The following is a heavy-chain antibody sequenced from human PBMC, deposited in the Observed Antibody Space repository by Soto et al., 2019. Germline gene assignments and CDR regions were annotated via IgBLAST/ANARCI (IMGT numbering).Heavy chain of an antibody. Sequence: SETLSLTCTVSGGSINSYHWSWIRQPPGKGLEWIGYIYYSGSTNYNPSLKSRVTISVDTSKNQFSLKLSSVTAADTAVYYCARLYGLDAFDIWGQGTMVTVSS. J-gene: IGHJ3*02. D-gene: IGHD3-16*02. V-gene: IGHV4-59*08. CDR1: GGSINSYH. CDR3: ARLYGLDAFDI. CDR2: IYYSGST.